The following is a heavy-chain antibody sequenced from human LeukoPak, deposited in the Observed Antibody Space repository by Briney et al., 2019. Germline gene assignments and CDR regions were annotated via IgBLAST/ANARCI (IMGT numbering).Heavy chain of an antibody. CDR2: IYYSGGT. J-gene: IGHJ4*02. CDR3: ARGTNWSPLDFDY. CDR1: GGSINYYY. D-gene: IGHD1-20*01. V-gene: IGHV4-59*01. Sequence: SETLSLTCTVSGGSINYYYWMWIRQPPGKGLEWIGYIYYSGGTHYNPSLKSRVTMLVDTSKNQFSLKLTAVTAADTAVYYCARGTNWSPLDFDYWGQGTLVTVSS.